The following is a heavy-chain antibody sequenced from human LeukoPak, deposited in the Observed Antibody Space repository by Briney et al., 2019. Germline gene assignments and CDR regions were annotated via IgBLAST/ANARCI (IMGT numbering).Heavy chain of an antibody. J-gene: IGHJ4*02. Sequence: SETLSLTCTVSNASISSSSHYWGWIRQSPGKGLEWIGSAYYRGSPYNNPSLESRVTIPVDTSKNQFSLQLTSATAADTAVYYCARSGNYFHDFDLGGQGTLVTVSS. D-gene: IGHD1-26*01. CDR2: AYYRGSP. V-gene: IGHV4-39*01. CDR1: NASISSSSHY. CDR3: ARSGNYFHDFDL.